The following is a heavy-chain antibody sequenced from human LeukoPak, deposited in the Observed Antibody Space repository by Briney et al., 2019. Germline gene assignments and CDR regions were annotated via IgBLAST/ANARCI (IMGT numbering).Heavy chain of an antibody. D-gene: IGHD4-17*01. V-gene: IGHV3-11*05. J-gene: IGHJ4*02. Sequence: RGSLRLSCAASGFTFSAYYMSWIRQAPGKGLEWVSYITSGSLYTNYADSVKGRFTISRDNAKNSLYLQMNSLRAEDTAVYYCARGMYDYGDSLATSYFDFWGQGALVTVSS. CDR3: ARGMYDYGDSLATSYFDF. CDR2: ITSGSLYT. CDR1: GFTFSAYY.